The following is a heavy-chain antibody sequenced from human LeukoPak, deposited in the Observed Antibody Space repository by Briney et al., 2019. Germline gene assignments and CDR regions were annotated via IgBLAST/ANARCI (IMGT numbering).Heavy chain of an antibody. CDR1: GFTFSSYS. V-gene: IGHV3-21*01. Sequence: GGSLRLSCAASGFTFSSYSMNWVRQAPGKGLEWVSSISSSSSYIYYADSVKGRFTISRDNAKNSLYLQMNSLRAEDTAVYYCARGRDEYYYDSSRPYYFDYWGQGTLVTVSS. CDR2: ISSSSSYI. D-gene: IGHD3-22*01. CDR3: ARGRDEYYYDSSRPYYFDY. J-gene: IGHJ4*02.